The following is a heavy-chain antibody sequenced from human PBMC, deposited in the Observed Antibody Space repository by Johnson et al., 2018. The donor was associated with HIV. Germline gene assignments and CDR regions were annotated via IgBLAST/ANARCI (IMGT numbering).Heavy chain of an antibody. CDR2: IKSKTDGETT. J-gene: IGHJ3*01. V-gene: IGHV3-15*01. CDR1: GFTVSSNY. CDR3: TTDPWWNGYHAFDV. Sequence: VQLVESGGGLVQPGGSLRLSCAASGFTVSSNYMSWVRQAPGKGLEWVGRIKSKTDGETTDYAAPVTGRFTTSRDDSKNTLYLQMNSLKTEDTAMYYCTTDPWWNGYHAFDVWGQGTMVTVSS. D-gene: IGHD1-1*01.